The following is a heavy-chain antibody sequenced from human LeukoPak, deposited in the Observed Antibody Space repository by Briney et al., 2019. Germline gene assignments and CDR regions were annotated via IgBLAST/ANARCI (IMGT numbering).Heavy chain of an antibody. CDR1: GFTFSNHA. Sequence: GGSLRLSCAASGFTFSNHAMHWVRQAPGKGLEWVSYISSSGSTIYYADSVKGRFTISRDNAKNSLYLQMNSLRAEDTAVYYCARGFDSSGYSFDYWGQGTLVTVSS. V-gene: IGHV3-48*04. CDR2: ISSSGSTI. J-gene: IGHJ4*02. D-gene: IGHD3-22*01. CDR3: ARGFDSSGYSFDY.